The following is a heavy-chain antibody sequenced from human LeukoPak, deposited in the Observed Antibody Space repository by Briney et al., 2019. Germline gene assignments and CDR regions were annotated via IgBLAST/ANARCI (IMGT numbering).Heavy chain of an antibody. V-gene: IGHV3-30*18. CDR2: ISNDGSYK. D-gene: IGHD3-10*01. Sequence: GGSLRLSCAASGFTFSHYGMHWARQAPGKGLEWVAVISNDGSYKDYVNSVKGRFTISRDNSKNTLYLQMNSLTIEDTAVYYCAKDSPSGFDYWGQGILVTVSS. CDR3: AKDSPSGFDY. CDR1: GFTFSHYG. J-gene: IGHJ4*02.